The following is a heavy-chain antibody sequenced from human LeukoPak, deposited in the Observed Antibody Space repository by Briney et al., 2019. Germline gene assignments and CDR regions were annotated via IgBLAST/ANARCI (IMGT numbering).Heavy chain of an antibody. CDR1: GSIFNDYY. V-gene: IGHV4-38-2*01. D-gene: IGHD1-1*01. Sequence: GSLRLSCAASGSIFNDYYMTWIRQPPGKGLEWIGSIYYSGSTYYSPSLKSRVTISVDTSKNQFSLKLSSVTAADTAVYYCAGANWNRRYYFDYWGQGTLVTVSS. CDR3: AGANWNRRYYFDY. CDR2: IYYSGST. J-gene: IGHJ4*02.